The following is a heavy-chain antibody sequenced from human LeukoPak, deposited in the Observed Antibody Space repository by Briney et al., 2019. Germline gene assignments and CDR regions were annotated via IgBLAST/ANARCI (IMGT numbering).Heavy chain of an antibody. J-gene: IGHJ4*02. D-gene: IGHD6-19*01. CDR1: GGSISSYY. CDR3: ARGVDSGWYYFDY. Sequence: SETLSLTCTVSGGSISSYYWSWIRQPPGKGLEWIGYIYYSGSTNYNPSLKSRVTISVDTSKNQFSLKLSSVTAADTAVYYCARGVDSGWYYFDYWGQGTLVTVSS. V-gene: IGHV4-59*01. CDR2: IYYSGST.